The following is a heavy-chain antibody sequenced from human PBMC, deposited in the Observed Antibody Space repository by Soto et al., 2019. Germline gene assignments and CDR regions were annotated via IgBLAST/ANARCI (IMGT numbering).Heavy chain of an antibody. CDR3: ATWDYYDILTGHKDPTPHNWFDP. J-gene: IGHJ5*02. CDR1: GDSFTSYW. V-gene: IGHV5-10-1*04. D-gene: IGHD3-9*01. CDR2: IDPSDSYT. Sequence: PGESLKISCRGSGDSFTSYWISWVRQMPGKGLEWMGRIDPSDSYTRYSPSFQGQVTISADKSISTAYLQWSSLKASDTAMYYCATWDYYDILTGHKDPTPHNWFDPWGQGTLVTVSS.